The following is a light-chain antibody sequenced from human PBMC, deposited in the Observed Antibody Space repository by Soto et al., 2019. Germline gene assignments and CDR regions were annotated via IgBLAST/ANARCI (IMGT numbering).Light chain of an antibody. CDR2: GAS. CDR3: QQYGSSPPT. Sequence: EIVLTQSPGTLSLSPGERATLSCRASQSVSSSYLAWYQQKPGQAPRLLIYGASSRATGIPDRFSGSGSGTEFTLPISRLEPEDFAVYYCQQYGSSPPTFGQGTKVEI. J-gene: IGKJ1*01. CDR1: QSVSSSY. V-gene: IGKV3-20*01.